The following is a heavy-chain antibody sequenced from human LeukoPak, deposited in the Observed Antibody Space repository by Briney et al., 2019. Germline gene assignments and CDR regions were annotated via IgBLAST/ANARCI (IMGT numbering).Heavy chain of an antibody. CDR1: GFTFSSYA. CDR3: AKSPGLYCSGGSCYNYYYYMDV. CDR2: IRYDESNK. D-gene: IGHD2-15*01. Sequence: GGSLRLSCAASGFTFSSYALHWVRQAPGKGLEWVAFIRYDESNKYYADSVKGRFTISRDNSKNTLCLQMNSLRAEDTAVYYCAKSPGLYCSGGSCYNYYYYMDVWGKGTTVTVSS. J-gene: IGHJ6*03. V-gene: IGHV3-30*02.